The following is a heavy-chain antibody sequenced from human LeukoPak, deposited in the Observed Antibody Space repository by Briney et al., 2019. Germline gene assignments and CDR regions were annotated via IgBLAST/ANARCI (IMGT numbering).Heavy chain of an antibody. Sequence: SVKVSCKASGGTFSSYAISWVRQAPGQGLEWMGGIIPIFGTANYAQKFQGRVTITADESTSTAYMELRSLRSDDTAVYYCARYCSSTSCYTDLIYFDYWGQGTLVTVSS. D-gene: IGHD2-2*02. J-gene: IGHJ4*02. CDR3: ARYCSSTSCYTDLIYFDY. CDR1: GGTFSSYA. CDR2: IIPIFGTA. V-gene: IGHV1-69*01.